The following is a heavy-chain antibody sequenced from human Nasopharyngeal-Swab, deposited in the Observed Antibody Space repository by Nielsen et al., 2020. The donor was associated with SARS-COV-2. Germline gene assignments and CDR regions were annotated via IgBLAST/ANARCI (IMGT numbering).Heavy chain of an antibody. CDR2: IKGDGSAR. D-gene: IGHD2-15*01. V-gene: IGHV3-7*01. J-gene: IGHJ3*02. Sequence: GESLKIPCVGTGFTFSSRWMNWVRQAPGKGLEWVANIKGDGSARYYVDSVRGRFTVSRENAKNSLYLQMNSLTVEDTALYYCAGESGPNGFDIWGQGAMITVSS. CDR1: GFTFSSRW. CDR3: AGESGPNGFDI.